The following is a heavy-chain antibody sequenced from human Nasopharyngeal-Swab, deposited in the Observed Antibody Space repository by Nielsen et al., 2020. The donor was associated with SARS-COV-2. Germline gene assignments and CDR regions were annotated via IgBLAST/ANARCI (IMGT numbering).Heavy chain of an antibody. Sequence: GESLKISCAASGFTFNLFTLNWVRQAPGKGLEWVSAISSTGDYIYYAASVKGRFTVSRDNAKNSVYLQTNSVRAEDTAVYYCARETPAMFAYWGQGTLVTVSS. CDR2: ISSTGDYI. CDR3: ARETPAMFAY. V-gene: IGHV3-21*01. CDR1: GFTFNLFT. J-gene: IGHJ4*02.